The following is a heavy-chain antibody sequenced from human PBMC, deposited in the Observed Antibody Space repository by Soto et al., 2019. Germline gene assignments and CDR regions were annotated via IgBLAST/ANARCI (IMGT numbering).Heavy chain of an antibody. J-gene: IGHJ4*02. CDR2: IIPIFGTA. V-gene: IGHV1-69*01. CDR3: ARAPDGRNMFDY. CDR1: GGTFSSYA. Sequence: QVQLVQSGAEVKKPGSSVKVSCKASGGTFSSYAISWVRQAPGQGLEWMGGIIPIFGTANYAQKFQGRVRITADESTSTAYMELSSRRSEDTAVDYCARAPDGRNMFDYWGQGTLVTVSS.